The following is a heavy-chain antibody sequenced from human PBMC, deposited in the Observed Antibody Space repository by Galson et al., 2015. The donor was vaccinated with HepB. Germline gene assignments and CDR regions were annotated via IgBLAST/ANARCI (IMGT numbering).Heavy chain of an antibody. Sequence: SLRLSCAASGLSFSTFRMNWVRQAPGKGLEWVAHIGSDGLTIKYADFVRGRFTISRDIAQKALFLQMNSLRDEDTAVYYCARAFGYTSSRGLYAMGVWGQGTTVTGSS. CDR3: ARAFGYTSSRGLYAMGV. CDR1: GLSFSTFR. D-gene: IGHD5-18*01. V-gene: IGHV3-48*02. CDR2: IGSDGLTI. J-gene: IGHJ6*02.